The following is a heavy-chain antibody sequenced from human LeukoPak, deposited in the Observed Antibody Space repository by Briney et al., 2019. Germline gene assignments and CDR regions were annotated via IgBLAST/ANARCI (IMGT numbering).Heavy chain of an antibody. CDR3: ARAQTYGDSRLLLDY. CDR2: IKQDGSEK. D-gene: IGHD4-17*01. V-gene: IGHV3-7*03. Sequence: GGSLRLSCAASGFPFSSYWMSWVRQTPGKGLEWVANIKQDGSEKYYVDSVKGRFTISRDNAKNSQYLQMNSLRVEDTALYYCARAQTYGDSRLLLDYWGQGTLVTVSS. CDR1: GFPFSSYW. J-gene: IGHJ4*02.